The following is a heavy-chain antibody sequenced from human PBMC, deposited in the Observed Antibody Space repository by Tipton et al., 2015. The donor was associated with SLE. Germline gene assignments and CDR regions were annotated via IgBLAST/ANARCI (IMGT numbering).Heavy chain of an antibody. CDR3: ARGHSSSWHEGWFYP. CDR1: GGSISSSSYY. Sequence: TLSLTCTVSGGSISSSSYYWGWIRQPPGKGLEGIGHIHIGGSSNYNPSLKSLVSISVDTSNNQFSLNLNYVTAADTAVYYCARGHSSSWHEGWFYPWGQGTLVTVSS. CDR2: IHIGGSS. J-gene: IGHJ5*02. V-gene: IGHV4-61*09. D-gene: IGHD6-13*01.